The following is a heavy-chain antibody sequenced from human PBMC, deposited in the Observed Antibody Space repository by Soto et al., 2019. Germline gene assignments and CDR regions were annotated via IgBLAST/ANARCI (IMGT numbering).Heavy chain of an antibody. CDR1: GGSISSYY. CDR2: IYNSGST. V-gene: IGHV4-59*01. D-gene: IGHD4-17*01. Sequence: PSETLSLTCTVSGGSISSYYWSWIRQPPGKGLEWIGYIYNSGSTNYNPSLKSRVTISVDTSKNQFSLKLSSVTAADTAVYYCAYGDYRGPFDSWGQGTLVTVSS. CDR3: AYGDYRGPFDS. J-gene: IGHJ4*02.